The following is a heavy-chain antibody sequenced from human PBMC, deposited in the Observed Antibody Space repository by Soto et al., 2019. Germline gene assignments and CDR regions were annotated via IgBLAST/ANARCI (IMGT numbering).Heavy chain of an antibody. CDR1: GYSFTSYD. CDR3: ARHERDYFDY. Sequence: ASVKVSCKASGYSFTSYDINWGRQAPGQGLEWMGWMNPNSGSTGYVQKFQDRVTMTGNTSISTVYMELSSLRSEDTAVYYCARHERDYFDYWGQGTLVTVSS. V-gene: IGHV1-8*01. J-gene: IGHJ4*02. CDR2: MNPNSGST.